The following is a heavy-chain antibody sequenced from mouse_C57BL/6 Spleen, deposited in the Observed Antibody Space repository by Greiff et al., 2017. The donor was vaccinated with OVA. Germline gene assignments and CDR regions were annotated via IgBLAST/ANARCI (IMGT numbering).Heavy chain of an antibody. CDR2: IDPSDSYT. J-gene: IGHJ2*01. CDR3: ARHYGSREDDY. CDR1: GYTFTSYW. V-gene: IGHV1-50*01. D-gene: IGHD1-1*01. Sequence: VQLQQPGAELVKPGASVKLSCKASGYTFTSYWMQWVKQRPGQGLEWIGEIDPSDSYTNYNQKFKGKATLTVDTSSSTAYMQLSSLTSEDSAVYYCARHYGSREDDYWGQGTTLTVSS.